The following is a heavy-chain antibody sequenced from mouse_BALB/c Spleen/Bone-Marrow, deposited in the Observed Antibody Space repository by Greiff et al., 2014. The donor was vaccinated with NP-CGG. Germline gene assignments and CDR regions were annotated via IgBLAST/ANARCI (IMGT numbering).Heavy chain of an antibody. Sequence: EVQGVESGAELVKPGASVKISCKASGYTFTDYNMDWVKQSHGKSLEWIGDINPNYDSTSYNQKFKGKATLTVDKSSSTAYMELRSLTSEDTAVYYCARGGNYGGEAWFAYWGQGTLVTVSA. V-gene: IGHV1-18*01. D-gene: IGHD2-1*01. CDR2: INPNYDST. CDR1: GYTFTDYN. J-gene: IGHJ3*01. CDR3: ARGGNYGGEAWFAY.